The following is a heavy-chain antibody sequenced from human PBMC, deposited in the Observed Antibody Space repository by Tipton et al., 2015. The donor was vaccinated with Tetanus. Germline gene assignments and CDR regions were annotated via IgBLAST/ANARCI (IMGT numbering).Heavy chain of an antibody. J-gene: IGHJ4*02. CDR2: INSDGSKT. D-gene: IGHD4-17*01. Sequence: SLRLSCAASGFTFRSYWMHWVRQVPGKGLVWISRINSDGSKTTYADSVKGRFTISRDNSRNTLYLQMSSLRVEDTAVYYCTRTISNDYVAAWGQGTLVTVSS. CDR1: GFTFRSYW. CDR3: TRTISNDYVAA. V-gene: IGHV3-74*03.